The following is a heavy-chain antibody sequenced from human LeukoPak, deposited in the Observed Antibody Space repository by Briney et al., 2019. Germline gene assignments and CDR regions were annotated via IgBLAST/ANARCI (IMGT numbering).Heavy chain of an antibody. V-gene: IGHV1-18*04. CDR3: ARDPHYCSSTSCYVGEFDY. CDR1: GYTFSSYG. J-gene: IGHJ4*02. D-gene: IGHD2-2*01. CDR2: ISPYNGNT. Sequence: ASVKVSCKASGYTFSSYGISWVRQAPGQGLEWMGWISPYNGNTNYAQKLQGRVTMTTDTSTSTAYMELRSLRSDDTAVYYCARDPHYCSSTSCYVGEFDYWGQGTLVTVSS.